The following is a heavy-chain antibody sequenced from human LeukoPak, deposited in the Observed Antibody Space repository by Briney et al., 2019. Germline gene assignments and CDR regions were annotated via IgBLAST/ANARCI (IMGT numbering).Heavy chain of an antibody. CDR3: AKRIAAAGTYYFDY. D-gene: IGHD6-13*01. V-gene: IGHV3-23*01. J-gene: IGHJ4*02. Sequence: GGSLRLSCAASGFTFSSYAMSWVRQAPGKGLEWVSAISGSGGSTYYADSVKGRFTISRDNSKNTLYLHMNSLRAEDTAVYYCAKRIAAAGTYYFDYWGQGTLVTVSS. CDR1: GFTFSSYA. CDR2: ISGSGGST.